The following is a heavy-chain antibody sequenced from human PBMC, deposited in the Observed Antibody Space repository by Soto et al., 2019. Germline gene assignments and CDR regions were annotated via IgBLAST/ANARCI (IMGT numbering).Heavy chain of an antibody. CDR3: AKDKGVFNWATSYFDY. Sequence: GGSLRLSCAASGSTFINYAMHWVRQAPGKGLEWVALTSYDGNNEYYTDSVKGRFTISRDNSKNTLFLQMNSPRPEDTAVYYCAKDKGVFNWATSYFDYWGQGALVTVSS. V-gene: IGHV3-30*18. D-gene: IGHD1-1*01. J-gene: IGHJ4*02. CDR1: GSTFINYA. CDR2: TSYDGNNE.